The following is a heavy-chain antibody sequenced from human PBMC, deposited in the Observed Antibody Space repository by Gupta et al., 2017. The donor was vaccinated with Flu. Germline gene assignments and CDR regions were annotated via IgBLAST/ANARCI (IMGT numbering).Heavy chain of an antibody. D-gene: IGHD3-16*02. CDR3: ARGPNRLGELSLGGWFDP. CDR1: GGSFSGYY. V-gene: IGHV4-34*01. J-gene: IGHJ5*02. Sequence: QVQLQQWGAGLLKPSETLSLTCAVYGGSFSGYYWCWIRQPPGKGLEWIGEINHSGSTNYNPSLKSRVTISVDTSKNQFSLKLSSVTAADTAVYYCARGPNRLGELSLGGWFDPWGQGTLVTVSS. CDR2: INHSGST.